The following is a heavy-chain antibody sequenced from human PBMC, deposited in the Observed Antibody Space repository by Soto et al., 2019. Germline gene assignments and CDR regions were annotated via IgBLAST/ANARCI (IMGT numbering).Heavy chain of an antibody. Sequence: SQTLSLTCAISGDSVSSNSAAWNWIRQSPSRGLEWLGRTYYRSKWYNDYAVSVKSRITINPDTSKNQFSLQLNSVTPEDTAVYYCAREGTVTHYYYYYYMDVWGKGTTVTVSS. CDR3: AREGTVTHYYYYYYMDV. CDR1: GDSVSSNSAA. V-gene: IGHV6-1*01. J-gene: IGHJ6*03. D-gene: IGHD4-17*01. CDR2: TYYRSKWYN.